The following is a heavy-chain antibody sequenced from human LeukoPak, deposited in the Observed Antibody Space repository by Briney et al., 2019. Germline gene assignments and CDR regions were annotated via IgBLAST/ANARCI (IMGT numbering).Heavy chain of an antibody. D-gene: IGHD6-19*01. CDR2: ISNDETNK. V-gene: IGHV3-30-3*01. CDR1: GFTFSSYA. Sequence: GGSLRLACAASGFTFSSYALHWVCQAPVKGLEGVAVISNDETNKYYADSVKGRFTISRDNSKTTLYLQMNSLRPEDTAVYSCARDSGRYISGQGPYYYHGMDVWGQGTTVTVSS. CDR3: ARDSGRYISGQGPYYYHGMDV. J-gene: IGHJ6*02.